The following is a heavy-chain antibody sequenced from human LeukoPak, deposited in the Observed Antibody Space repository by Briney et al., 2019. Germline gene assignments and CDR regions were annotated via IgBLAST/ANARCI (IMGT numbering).Heavy chain of an antibody. V-gene: IGHV4-59*01. D-gene: IGHD2-15*01. CDR1: GGSISSYY. CDR3: ARVSADCSGGSCYSRDYYFDY. CDR2: IYYSGST. Sequence: SETLSLTCTVSGGSISSYYCSWIRQPPGKGLEWVGYIYYSGSTNYNPSLKTRVTISVDTSKNQFSLKLSSVTAADTAVYYCARVSADCSGGSCYSRDYYFDYWGQGTLVTVSS. J-gene: IGHJ4*02.